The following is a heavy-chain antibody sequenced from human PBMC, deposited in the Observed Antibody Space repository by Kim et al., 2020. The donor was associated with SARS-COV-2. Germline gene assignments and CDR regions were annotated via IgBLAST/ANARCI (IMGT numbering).Heavy chain of an antibody. V-gene: IGHV3-11*01. CDR1: GFTFSDYY. CDR3: ARAPVRPGVVVAIAFDY. CDR2: ISSSGSTI. D-gene: IGHD2-15*01. J-gene: IGHJ4*02. Sequence: GGSLRLSCAASGFTFSDYYMSWIRQAPGKGLEWVSYISSSGSTIYYADSVKGRFTISRDNAKNSLYLQMNSLRAEDTAVYYCARAPVRPGVVVAIAFDYWGQGTLVTVSS.